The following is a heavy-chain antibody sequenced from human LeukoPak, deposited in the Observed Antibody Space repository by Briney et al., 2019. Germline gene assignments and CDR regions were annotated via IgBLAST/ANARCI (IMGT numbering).Heavy chain of an antibody. Sequence: PGGSLRLSCAASGFTVSSNYMSWVRQAPGKGLEWVSVIYSGGSTYYADSVKGRFTISRDNSKNTLYLQMNSLRAEDTAVYYCASCSDPGIAVAGSFFDYWGQGTLVTVSS. CDR2: IYSGGST. D-gene: IGHD6-19*01. CDR3: ASCSDPGIAVAGSFFDY. CDR1: GFTVSSNY. J-gene: IGHJ4*02. V-gene: IGHV3-53*01.